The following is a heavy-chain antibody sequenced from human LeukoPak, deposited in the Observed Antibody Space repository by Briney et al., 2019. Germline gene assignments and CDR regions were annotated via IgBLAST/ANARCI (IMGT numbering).Heavy chain of an antibody. D-gene: IGHD1-26*01. Sequence: SETLSLTCTVSGGSISSSSYYWGWIRQPPGKGLEWIGSIYYSGSTYYNPSLKSRVTISVDTSKNQFSPKLSSVTAADTAVYYCARRQALMGSPYVTWGQGTLVTVSS. J-gene: IGHJ4*02. CDR2: IYYSGST. V-gene: IGHV4-39*01. CDR1: GGSISSSSYY. CDR3: ARRQALMGSPYVT.